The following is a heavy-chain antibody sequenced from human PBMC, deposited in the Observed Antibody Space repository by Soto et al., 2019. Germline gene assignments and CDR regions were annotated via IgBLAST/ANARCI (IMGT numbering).Heavy chain of an antibody. CDR3: ARDTNGLHY. D-gene: IGHD2-8*01. Sequence: EVQLVESGGGLVQPGGSLRLSCAASGLIFRNYKMHCVRQAPVKGLVWVSRINTDGSITDYEDAVKGRFTVSRDNAKNTMYLQMNSLTADDTAVYYCARDTNGLHYWGQGTLVTVSS. CDR2: INTDGSIT. J-gene: IGHJ4*02. V-gene: IGHV3-74*01. CDR1: GLIFRNYK.